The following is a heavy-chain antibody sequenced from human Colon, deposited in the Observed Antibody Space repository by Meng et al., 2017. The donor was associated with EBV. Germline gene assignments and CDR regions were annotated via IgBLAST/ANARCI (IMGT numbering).Heavy chain of an antibody. CDR1: GGSIINNDFS. J-gene: IGHJ2*01. CDR3: ARVGWRQWSFDL. D-gene: IGHD5-18*01. CDR2: IYYSGST. Sequence: LQLQESGSGLVKPSQTLSLTCAVSGGSIINNDFSWNWIRQPPGKGLEWIGHIYYSGSTSYNPSLKSRVTISVDTSNNQFSLKLSSVTAADTAVYYCARVGWRQWSFDLWGRGTLVTVSS. V-gene: IGHV4-30-2*05.